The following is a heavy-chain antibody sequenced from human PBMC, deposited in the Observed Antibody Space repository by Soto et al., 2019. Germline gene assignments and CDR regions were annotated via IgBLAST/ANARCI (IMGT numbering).Heavy chain of an antibody. J-gene: IGHJ3*02. Sequence: PGGSLRLSCAAAGFSFSSNWMRWVRQAPGEGLVWVSAISNSGGSTYYADSVKGRFTISRDNSKNTLYLQMNSLRAEDTAVYYCAKDHVEIWGQGTMVTVSS. D-gene: IGHD1-1*01. CDR3: AKDHVEI. V-gene: IGHV3-23*01. CDR1: GFSFSSNW. CDR2: ISNSGGST.